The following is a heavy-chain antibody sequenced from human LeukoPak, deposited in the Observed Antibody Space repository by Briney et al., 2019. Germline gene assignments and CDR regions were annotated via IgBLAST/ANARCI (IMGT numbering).Heavy chain of an antibody. D-gene: IGHD6-13*01. CDR2: IYYSGST. CDR1: GGSISSYY. CDR3: ARGEYRSSWREYNWFDP. J-gene: IGHJ5*02. Sequence: PSETLSLTCTVSGGSISSYYWSWIRQPPGKGLEWIGYIYYSGSTNYNPSLKSRVTISVDTSKNQFSLKLSSVTAADTAVYYCARGEYRSSWREYNWFDPWGQGTLVTVSS. V-gene: IGHV4-59*01.